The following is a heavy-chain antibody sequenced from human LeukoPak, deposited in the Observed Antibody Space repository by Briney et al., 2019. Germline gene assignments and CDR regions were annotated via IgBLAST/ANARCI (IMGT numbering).Heavy chain of an antibody. D-gene: IGHD3-22*01. Sequence: SQTLSLTCTVSGGSISSYYWSWIRQPPGKGLEWIGYIYYSGSTNYNPSLKSRVTISVDTSKNQFSLKLSSVTAADTAVYFCARARNYYDSSDYYYEGDAFDIWGQGTMVTVSS. J-gene: IGHJ3*02. V-gene: IGHV4-59*01. CDR1: GGSISSYY. CDR3: ARARNYYDSSDYYYEGDAFDI. CDR2: IYYSGST.